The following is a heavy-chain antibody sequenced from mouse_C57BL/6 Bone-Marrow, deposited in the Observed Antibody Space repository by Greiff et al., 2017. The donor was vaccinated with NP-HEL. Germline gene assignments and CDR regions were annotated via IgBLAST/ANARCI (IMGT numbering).Heavy chain of an antibody. V-gene: IGHV5-4*01. J-gene: IGHJ2*01. CDR3: AREIGYYCSSYDFDY. CDR1: GFTFSSYA. CDR2: ISDGGSYT. D-gene: IGHD1-1*01. Sequence: EVKLMESGGGLVKPGGSLKLSCAASGFTFSSYAMSWVRQTPEKRLEWVATISDGGSYTYYPDNVKGRVTISRDSAKHILNLQMCHLNSEDTAMYYCAREIGYYCSSYDFDYWGQGTTLTVSS.